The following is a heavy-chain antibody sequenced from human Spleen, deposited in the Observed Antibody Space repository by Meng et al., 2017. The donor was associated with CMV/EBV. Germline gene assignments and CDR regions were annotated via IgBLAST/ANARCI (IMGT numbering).Heavy chain of an antibody. CDR2: TIYGGST. CDR3: VGLIAGDGGRGH. Sequence: GASGSSGSSHWNWVRQPPGKGLGWIGQTIYGGSTNYNPSLMSRLSISVYTSKNHFSLNLNAVTAADTAVYYCVGLIAGDGGRGHWGQGTLVTVSS. CDR1: GASGSSGSSH. D-gene: IGHD6-13*01. J-gene: IGHJ4*02. V-gene: IGHV4-61*03.